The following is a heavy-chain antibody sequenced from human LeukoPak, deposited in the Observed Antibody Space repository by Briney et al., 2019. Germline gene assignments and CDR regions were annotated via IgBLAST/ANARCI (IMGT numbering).Heavy chain of an antibody. CDR1: GFTFRKYW. Sequence: GGSLRLSCSASGFTFRKYWMAWVRQPPGQGLEWVATIEENGNDTEYEDSLKGRFTISRDDARNSLSLQIDSLRAEDTALYYCVREVFFQIALWGQGALVTVSS. D-gene: IGHD2-21*01. V-gene: IGHV3-7*03. CDR2: IEENGNDT. J-gene: IGHJ4*02. CDR3: VREVFFQIAL.